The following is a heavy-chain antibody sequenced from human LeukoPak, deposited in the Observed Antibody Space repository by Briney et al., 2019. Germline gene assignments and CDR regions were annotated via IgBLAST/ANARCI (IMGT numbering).Heavy chain of an antibody. J-gene: IGHJ6*03. D-gene: IGHD2/OR15-2a*01. V-gene: IGHV1-8*01. CDR1: GYSFTSYD. Sequence: AASVKVSCKASGYSFTSYDINWVRQATGQGLEWMGWMDPSRGNTGYAQKFQGRVIMTKNTSITTAYMHMSSLKSEDTSVYYCARALCSTTESYYYMVVWGKGTPVTVSS. CDR3: ARALCSTTESYYYMVV. CDR2: MDPSRGNT.